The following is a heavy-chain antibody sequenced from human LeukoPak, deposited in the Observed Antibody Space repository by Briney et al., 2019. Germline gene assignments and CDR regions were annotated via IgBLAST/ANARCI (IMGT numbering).Heavy chain of an antibody. CDR1: GFTFSNYA. CDR2: VSGGGGST. D-gene: IGHD2-15*01. CDR3: AKSPLVYCTSSSCHLYFDY. V-gene: IGHV3-23*01. Sequence: GGSLRLSCAASGFTFSNYAMSWVRQAPGKGLEWVSAVSGGGGSTFYTDSVKGRFTISRDKSHNTLYLQMNSLRAEDTAVYYCAKSPLVYCTSSSCHLYFDYWGQGTLVTVSS. J-gene: IGHJ4*02.